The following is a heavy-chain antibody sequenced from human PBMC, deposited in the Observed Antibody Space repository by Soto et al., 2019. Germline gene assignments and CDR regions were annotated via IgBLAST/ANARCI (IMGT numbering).Heavy chain of an antibody. CDR3: AREHYRGGASDV. V-gene: IGHV1-18*01. CDR1: GYSFIDYG. CDR2: INPLSGNT. D-gene: IGHD2-21*01. J-gene: IGHJ3*01. Sequence: QVHLVQSGVEVKKPGASVKVSCKTSGYSFIDYGISWMRQAPGQGLEWLAWINPLSGNTQSAQNLQGRLTVTTDTSTAAVFMELRSLTSDDTAVYLCAREHYRGGASDVWGQGTVVDVSS.